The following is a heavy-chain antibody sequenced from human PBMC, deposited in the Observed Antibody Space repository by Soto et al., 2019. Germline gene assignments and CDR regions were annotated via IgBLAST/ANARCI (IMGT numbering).Heavy chain of an antibody. J-gene: IGHJ6*02. Sequence: ASVKVSCKVSGYTLTELSMHWVRQAPGKGLEWMGGFDPEDGETIYAQKFQGRVTMTRNTSISTAYMELSSLRSEDTAVYYCARDRAVAVDYFYYGMDDWGQGTTVTVSS. V-gene: IGHV1-24*01. CDR1: GYTLTELS. CDR3: ARDRAVAVDYFYYGMDD. D-gene: IGHD6-19*01. CDR2: FDPEDGET.